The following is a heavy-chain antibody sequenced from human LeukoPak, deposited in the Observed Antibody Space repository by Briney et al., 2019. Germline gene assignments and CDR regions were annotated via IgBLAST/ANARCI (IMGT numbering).Heavy chain of an antibody. J-gene: IGHJ5*02. V-gene: IGHV4-59*11. CDR2: IYYSGST. CDR1: GGSTSSHY. Sequence: SSETLSLPCSVSGGSTSSHYWSWIRQPPGKGLEWIGYIYYSGSTNYNPSLKSRVTISVDTSKNQFSLKLSSVTAADTAVYYCASYRYYDNNWFDPWGQGTLVTVSS. CDR3: ASYRYYDNNWFDP. D-gene: IGHD3-22*01.